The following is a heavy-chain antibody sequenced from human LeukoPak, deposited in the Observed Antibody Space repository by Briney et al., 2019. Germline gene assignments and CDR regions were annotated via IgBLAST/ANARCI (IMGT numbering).Heavy chain of an antibody. D-gene: IGHD3-3*01. CDR2: LNPNSGHT. V-gene: IGHV1-8*01. CDR1: GYTFTNYD. CDR3: ARGPRGIFGVVGP. Sequence: GASVKVSCKASGYTFTNYDINWVRQATGQGLEWMGWLNPNSGHTGYAQKFQGRVTMTRNTSISTAYMGLSSLTSDDTAVYYCARGPRGIFGVVGPWGQGTLVTVSS. J-gene: IGHJ5*02.